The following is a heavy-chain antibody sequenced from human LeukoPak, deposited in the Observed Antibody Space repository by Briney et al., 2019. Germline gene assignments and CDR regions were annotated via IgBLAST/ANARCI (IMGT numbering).Heavy chain of an antibody. CDR2: IYRDGST. D-gene: IGHD1-1*01. J-gene: IGHJ2*01. CDR1: GFTVSGSY. V-gene: IGHV3-53*01. CDR3: ATRPGMGINFFDL. Sequence: GGSLRLSCAACGFTVSGSYMRWVRHVPGRGLEGVSDIYRDGSTYYADSVKGRFTISRDNTRNTVYLQMNNLSAEDTAVYYCATRPGMGINFFDLWGRGTLVTVSS.